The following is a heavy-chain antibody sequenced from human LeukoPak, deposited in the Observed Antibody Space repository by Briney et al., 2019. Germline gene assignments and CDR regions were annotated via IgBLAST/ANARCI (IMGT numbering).Heavy chain of an antibody. V-gene: IGHV3-30*04. CDR3: ARVVHGIDWYFDL. CDR2: ISYDGSNK. CDR1: GFTFSSYA. J-gene: IGHJ2*01. Sequence: GGSLRLSCAASGFTFSSYAMHWVRQAPGKGLEWVAVISYDGSNKYYADSVKGRFTISRDNSKNTLYLKMNSLRAEDTAVYYCARVVHGIDWYFDLWGRGTLVTVSS. D-gene: IGHD1-1*01.